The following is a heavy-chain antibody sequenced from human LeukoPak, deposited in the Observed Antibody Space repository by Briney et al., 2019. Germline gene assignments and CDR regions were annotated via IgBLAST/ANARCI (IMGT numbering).Heavy chain of an antibody. Sequence: TSETLSLTCTVSGGSISSYYWSWIRQPPGKGLEWIGYIYYSGSTNYNPSLKSRVTISVDTSKNQFSLKLSSVTAADTAVYYCAGGPSSWYYWGQGTLVTVSS. D-gene: IGHD6-13*01. V-gene: IGHV4-59*01. CDR2: IYYSGST. CDR1: GGSISSYY. J-gene: IGHJ4*02. CDR3: AGGPSSWYY.